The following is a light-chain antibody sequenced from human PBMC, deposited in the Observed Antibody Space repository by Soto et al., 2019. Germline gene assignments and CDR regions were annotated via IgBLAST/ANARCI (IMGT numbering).Light chain of an antibody. CDR1: QSLSVSY. V-gene: IGKV3-20*01. CDR2: STS. CDR3: HQFGDSPQT. Sequence: PGDRATLSCRASQSLSVSYIAWYQQKPGQAPRLLIYSTSTRAAGIPDRFTGRGSGTNFTLAISRLEPEDFAVYYCHQFGDSPQTFGQGTTVEV. J-gene: IGKJ1*01.